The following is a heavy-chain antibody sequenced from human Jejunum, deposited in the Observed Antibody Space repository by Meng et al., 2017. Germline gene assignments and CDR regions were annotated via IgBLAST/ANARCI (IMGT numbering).Heavy chain of an antibody. J-gene: IGHJ4*02. CDR1: GYTFTNYA. V-gene: IGHV7-4-1*02. Sequence: QVQLVQSGSELKKPGASVKVSCKASGYTFTNYAMKWVRQAPGQGLEWMGWINTNTGNPTYAQGFTGRFVFSLDTSVSTTYLQISSLEAEDTAVYYCVLGPTTAAFDYWGQGTLVTVSS. D-gene: IGHD1-26*01. CDR3: VLGPTTAAFDY. CDR2: INTNTGNP.